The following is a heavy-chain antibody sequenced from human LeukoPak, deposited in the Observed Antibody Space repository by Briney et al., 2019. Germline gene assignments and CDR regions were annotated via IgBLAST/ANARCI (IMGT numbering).Heavy chain of an antibody. CDR1: GFTFSNFA. D-gene: IGHD1-14*01. J-gene: IGHJ4*02. CDR3: AKETARPAGVFEY. Sequence: GGSLRLSCVASGFTFSNFAMNWVRQAPGKGLEWVSALTPAGRNSYYADSVKGRFTISRDNSKNTLYLQMNSLRAEDTAVYYCAKETARPAGVFEYWGQGTRVTVSS. V-gene: IGHV3-23*01. CDR2: LTPAGRNS.